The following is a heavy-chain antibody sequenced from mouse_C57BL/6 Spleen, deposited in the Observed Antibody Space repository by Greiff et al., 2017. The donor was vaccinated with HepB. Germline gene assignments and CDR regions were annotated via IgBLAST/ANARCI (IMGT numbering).Heavy chain of an antibody. V-gene: IGHV1-26*01. CDR1: GYTFTDYY. J-gene: IGHJ2*01. CDR2: INPNNGGT. D-gene: IGHD3-3*01. Sequence: EVQLQQSGAELVKPGASVKISCKASGYTFTDYYMNWVKQSHGKSLEWIGDINPNNGGTSYNQKFKGKATLTVDKSSSTAYMELRSLTSEDSAVYYCARGLGTDYWGQGTTLTVSS. CDR3: ARGLGTDY.